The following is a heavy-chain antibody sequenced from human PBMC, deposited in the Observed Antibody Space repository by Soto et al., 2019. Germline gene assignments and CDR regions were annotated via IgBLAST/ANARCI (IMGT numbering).Heavy chain of an antibody. J-gene: IGHJ4*02. V-gene: IGHV3-30*18. CDR2: ISYDGSNK. CDR3: AKDQDYYDSTPNY. D-gene: IGHD3-22*01. CDR1: GFTFSSYG. Sequence: GGSLRLSCAASGFTFSSYGMHWVRQAPGKGLEWVAVISYDGSNKYYADSVKGRFTISRDNSKNTPYLQMNSLRAEDTAVYYCAKDQDYYDSTPNYWGQGTLVTSPQ.